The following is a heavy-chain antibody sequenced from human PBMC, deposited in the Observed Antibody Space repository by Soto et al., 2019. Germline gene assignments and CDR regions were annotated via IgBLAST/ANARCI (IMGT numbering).Heavy chain of an antibody. CDR2: IIPLFGTV. V-gene: IGHV1-69*01. Sequence: QVQLVQSGAEVKKPGSSVKVSCKASGDSFNNFGISWVRQAPGQGLEWMGGIIPLFGTVKYAQKFQGRLTFTADDCTSTAYMELSSLRSEDTAIYYCATDYGYRNYYHYYLDVWGQGTPVTVSS. CDR3: ATDYGYRNYYHYYLDV. CDR1: GDSFNNFG. D-gene: IGHD4-17*01. J-gene: IGHJ6*02.